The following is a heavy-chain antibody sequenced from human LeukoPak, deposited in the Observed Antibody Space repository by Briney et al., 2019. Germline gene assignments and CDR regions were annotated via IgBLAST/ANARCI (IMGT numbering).Heavy chain of an antibody. V-gene: IGHV3-30*18. CDR3: AKAPFYARWAYYYGMDV. CDR1: GFTFSSYG. D-gene: IGHD5/OR15-5a*01. CDR2: ISYDGSNK. J-gene: IGHJ6*02. Sequence: PGGSLRLSCAASGFTFSSYGMHWVRQAPGKGLEWVAVISYDGSNKYYADSVKGRFTISRDNSKNTLYLQMNSLRAEDTAVYYCAKAPFYARWAYYYGMDVWGQGTTVTVSS.